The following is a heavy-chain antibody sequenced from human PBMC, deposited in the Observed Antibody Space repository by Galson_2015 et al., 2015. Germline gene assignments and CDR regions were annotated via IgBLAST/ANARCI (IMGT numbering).Heavy chain of an antibody. CDR2: IFYRSKWYN. Sequence: CAISGDSVSSNSATWNWIRQSPSRGLEWLGWIFYRSKWYNDYAVSVKSRMTVNPDTSKNQFSLQLNSVTPDDTAIYYCARRAYGSGSPWVWGQGTLVTVSS. CDR3: ARRAYGSGSPWV. V-gene: IGHV6-1*01. CDR1: GDSVSSNSAT. J-gene: IGHJ4*02. D-gene: IGHD3-10*01.